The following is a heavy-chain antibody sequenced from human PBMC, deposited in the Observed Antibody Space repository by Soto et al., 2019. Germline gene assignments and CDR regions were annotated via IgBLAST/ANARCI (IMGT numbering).Heavy chain of an antibody. CDR3: ARAPNVDTAMVTTHYYYYGMDV. J-gene: IGHJ6*02. D-gene: IGHD5-18*01. V-gene: IGHV3-30-3*01. CDR1: GFTFSSYA. Sequence: PGGSLRLSCAASGFTFSSYAMHWVRQAPGKGLEWVAVISYDGSNKYYADSVKGRFTISRDNSKNTLYLQMNSLRAEDTAVYYCARAPNVDTAMVTTHYYYYGMDVWGQGTTVTV. CDR2: ISYDGSNK.